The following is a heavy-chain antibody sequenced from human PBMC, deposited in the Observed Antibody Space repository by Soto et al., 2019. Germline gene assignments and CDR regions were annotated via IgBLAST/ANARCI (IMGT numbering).Heavy chain of an antibody. Sequence: TTTYSWRWIRQPPGKGLEWSGYIYHSGSTTYNPSLKSRVTISVDTSKNQFSLKLSSVTAADTAVYYCARRYGPGFDYWGQGTLVTVSS. CDR2: IYHSGST. D-gene: IGHD4-17*01. CDR1: TTTYS. CDR3: ARRYGPGFDY. V-gene: IGHV4-59*08. J-gene: IGHJ4*02.